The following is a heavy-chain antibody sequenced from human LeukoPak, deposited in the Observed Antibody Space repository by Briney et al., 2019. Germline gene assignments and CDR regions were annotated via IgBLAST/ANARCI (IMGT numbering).Heavy chain of an antibody. CDR3: ADQLRWWDY. V-gene: IGHV4-34*01. Sequence: SETLSLTCAVYGGSFSGYYWSWIRQPPGKGLEWIGEINHSGSTNYNPSLTSRVTISVDTSKNQFSLKLSSVTAADTAVFYCADQLRWWDYWGQGTLVTVSS. D-gene: IGHD5-12*01. CDR1: GGSFSGYY. J-gene: IGHJ4*02. CDR2: INHSGST.